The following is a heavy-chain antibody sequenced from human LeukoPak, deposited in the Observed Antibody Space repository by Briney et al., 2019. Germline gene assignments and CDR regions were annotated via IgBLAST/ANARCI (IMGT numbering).Heavy chain of an antibody. J-gene: IGHJ6*02. CDR3: ASQYSGYTYYYGMDV. Sequence: PGGSLRLSCAASGFTFITYGMHWVRQAPGKGLEWVALIWYDGSYKYYADSVKGRFTISRDNSKNTLYLQMNSLRAEDTAVYYCASQYSGYTYYYGMDVWGQGTTVTVSS. D-gene: IGHD5-12*01. V-gene: IGHV3-33*01. CDR2: IWYDGSYK. CDR1: GFTFITYG.